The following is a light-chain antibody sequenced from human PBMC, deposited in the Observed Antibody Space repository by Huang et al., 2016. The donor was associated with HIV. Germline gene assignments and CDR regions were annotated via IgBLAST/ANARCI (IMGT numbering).Light chain of an antibody. V-gene: IGKV3-11*01. Sequence: EIVLTQSPATLSLSPGERAPLSCRSSQSVSSYLAWYQQKPGQAPRLLIYDASNRATGIPARFSGRGSGTDFTLTISSLEPEDFAVYYCQQRSHWWTFGQGTKVEIK. CDR1: QSVSSY. CDR3: QQRSHWWT. J-gene: IGKJ1*01. CDR2: DAS.